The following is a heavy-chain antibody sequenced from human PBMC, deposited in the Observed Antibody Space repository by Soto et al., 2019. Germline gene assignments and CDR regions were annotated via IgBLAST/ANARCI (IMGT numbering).Heavy chain of an antibody. D-gene: IGHD6-13*01. V-gene: IGHV3-7*03. J-gene: IGHJ5*02. Sequence: EVQLVESGGGLVQPGGSLRLSCAASGFTFSSYWMSWVRQAPGKGLEWVANIKQDGSEKYYVDSVKGRFTISRDNAKNSLYLQMNSLRAEDTAVYYCAISLRAIAGWFDPWGQGTLVTVS. CDR2: IKQDGSEK. CDR1: GFTFSSYW. CDR3: AISLRAIAGWFDP.